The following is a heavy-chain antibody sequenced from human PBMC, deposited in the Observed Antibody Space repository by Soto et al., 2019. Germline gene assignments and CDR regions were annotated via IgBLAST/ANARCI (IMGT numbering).Heavy chain of an antibody. CDR1: GFSISGDNW. CDR2: VSHTGFS. J-gene: IGHJ4*02. V-gene: IGHV4-28*01. Sequence: HVQLRESGPGLVKPSDTLSLTCAVSGFSISGDNWWGWIRPAPGKGLEWIGYVSHTGFSHYNPSLQSRVTRSVAPSKNLFSLKLTSVTAVDTAVYYCVKKTGGYRPFDDWGQGTLVTVSS. CDR3: VKKTGGYRPFDD. D-gene: IGHD2-8*02.